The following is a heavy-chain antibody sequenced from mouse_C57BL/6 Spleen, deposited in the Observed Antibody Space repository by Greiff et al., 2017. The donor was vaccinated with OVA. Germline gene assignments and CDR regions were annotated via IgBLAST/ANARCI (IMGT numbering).Heavy chain of an antibody. CDR2: IDPSDSYT. V-gene: IGHV1-59*01. CDR1: GYTFTSYW. J-gene: IGHJ4*01. CDR3: ARWLPNYAMDY. D-gene: IGHD2-2*01. Sequence: VQLQQPGAELVRPGTSVKLSCKASGYTFTSYWMHWVKQRPGQGLEWIGVIDPSDSYTNYNQKFKGKATLTVDTSSSTAYMQLSSLTSEDSAVYYCARWLPNYAMDYWGQGTSVTVSS.